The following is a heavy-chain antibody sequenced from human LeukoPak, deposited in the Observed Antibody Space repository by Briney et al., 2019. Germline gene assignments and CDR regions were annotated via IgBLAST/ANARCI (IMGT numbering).Heavy chain of an antibody. D-gene: IGHD6-13*01. CDR2: IYYSGST. CDR3: ARVRAAAAGIGWFDP. V-gene: IGHV4-59*01. J-gene: IGHJ5*02. CDR1: GGSISSYY. Sequence: SETLSLTCTVSGGSISSYYWSWIRQPPGKGLEWIGYIYYSGSTNYNPSLKSRVTISVDTSKNQFSLKLSSVTAADTAVYYCARVRAAAAGIGWFDPWGQGTPVTVSS.